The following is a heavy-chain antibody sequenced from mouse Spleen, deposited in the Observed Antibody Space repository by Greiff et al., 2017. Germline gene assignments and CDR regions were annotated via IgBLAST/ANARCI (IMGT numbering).Heavy chain of an antibody. Sequence: QVQLQQPGAELVRPGTSVKLSCKASGYTFTSYWMHWVKQRPGQGLEWIGVIDPSDSYTNYNQKFKGKATLTVDTSSSTAYMQLSSLTSEDSAVYYCAGIYYGFYAFFAYWGQGTLVTVSA. D-gene: IGHD2-2*01. CDR3: AGIYYGFYAFFAY. CDR2: IDPSDSYT. J-gene: IGHJ3*01. CDR1: GYTFTSYW. V-gene: IGHV1-59*01.